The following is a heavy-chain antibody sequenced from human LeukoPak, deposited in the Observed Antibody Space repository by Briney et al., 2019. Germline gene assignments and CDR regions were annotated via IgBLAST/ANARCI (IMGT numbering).Heavy chain of an antibody. CDR2: INPNSGGT. V-gene: IGHV1-2*06. J-gene: IGHJ4*02. CDR3: ARGPRGIFGVVIRYYFDY. CDR1: GYTFTGYY. D-gene: IGHD3-3*01. Sequence: ASVKVSCKASGYTFTGYYMHWARQAPGQGLEWMGRINPNSGGTNYAQKFQGRVTMTRDTSISTAYMELSRLRSDDTAVYYCARGPRGIFGVVIRYYFDYWGQGTLVTVSS.